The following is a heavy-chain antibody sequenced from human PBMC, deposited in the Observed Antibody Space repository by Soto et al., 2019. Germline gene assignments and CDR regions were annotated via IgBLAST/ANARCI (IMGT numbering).Heavy chain of an antibody. CDR3: ATGRSTRFDP. V-gene: IGHV3-30*03. Sequence: QGLLVEYGGRVVQPGRSLRLSCVASGFTFNRYGMHWVRQAPGKGLEWVAEISFDGTANYYAESVKGRFTVSRDNGNITLHLEMNSLGAKDTAVYFCATGRSTRFDPWGQGTLVTVSS. J-gene: IGHJ5*02. D-gene: IGHD1-1*01. CDR2: ISFDGTAN. CDR1: GFTFNRYG.